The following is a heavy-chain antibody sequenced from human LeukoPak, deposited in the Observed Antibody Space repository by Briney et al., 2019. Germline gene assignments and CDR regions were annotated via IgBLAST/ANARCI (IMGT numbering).Heavy chain of an antibody. CDR1: GFTFGDYA. D-gene: IGHD4-17*01. CDR3: ARDRSGDYAYYMDV. Sequence: GRSLRLSCTASGFTFGDYAMSWVRQAPGKGLEWVAVIWYDGSNKYYADSVKGRFTISRDNSKNTLYLQMNSLRAEDTAVYYCARDRSGDYAYYMDVWGKGTTVTVSS. CDR2: IWYDGSNK. J-gene: IGHJ6*03. V-gene: IGHV3-33*01.